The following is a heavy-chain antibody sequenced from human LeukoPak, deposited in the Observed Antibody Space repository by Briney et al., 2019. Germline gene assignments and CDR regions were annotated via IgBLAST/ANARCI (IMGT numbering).Heavy chain of an antibody. CDR1: GGTFSSYA. Sequence: AASVKVSCKASGGTFSSYAISWVRQDPGQGLEWMGRIIPIFGIANYAQKFQGRVTITADKSTSTAYMELSSLRSEDTAVYYCARDDHGVHPYYYGMDVWGQGTTVTVSS. CDR3: ARDDHGVHPYYYGMDV. J-gene: IGHJ6*02. D-gene: IGHD3-3*01. CDR2: IIPIFGIA. V-gene: IGHV1-69*04.